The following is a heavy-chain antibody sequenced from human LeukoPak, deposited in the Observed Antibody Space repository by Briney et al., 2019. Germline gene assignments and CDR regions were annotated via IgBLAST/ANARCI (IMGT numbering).Heavy chain of an antibody. D-gene: IGHD4-17*01. CDR1: GFTFSSYW. J-gene: IGHJ4*02. CDR2: IKQDGSDK. V-gene: IGHV3-7*03. Sequence: GGSLRLSCAAPGFTFSSYWMSWVRQAPGKGLEWVANIKQDGSDKYYVDSVKGRFTISRDNAKNSLYLQMNSLRAEDTAVYYCAREQYGDHFDYWGQGTLVTVSS. CDR3: AREQYGDHFDY.